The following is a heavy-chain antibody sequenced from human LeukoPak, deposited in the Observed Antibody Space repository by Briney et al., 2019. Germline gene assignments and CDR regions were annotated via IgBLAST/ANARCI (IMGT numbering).Heavy chain of an antibody. CDR1: GFTVSSNY. CDR3: AKSQVATYYLDY. Sequence: GGSLRLSCAASGFTVSSNYMSWVRQAPGKGLEWVSVIYSGGSTYYADSVKGRFTISRDNSKNTLYLQMNSLRAEDTAVYYCAKSQVATYYLDYWGQGTLVTVSS. J-gene: IGHJ4*02. CDR2: IYSGGST. V-gene: IGHV3-66*01.